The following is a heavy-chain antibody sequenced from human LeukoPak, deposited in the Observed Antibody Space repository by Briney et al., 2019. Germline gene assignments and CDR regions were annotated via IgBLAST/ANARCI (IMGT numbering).Heavy chain of an antibody. V-gene: IGHV4-4*07. D-gene: IGHD3-22*01. CDR2: VYSSGVG. J-gene: IGHJ4*02. CDR1: GGSITGYY. CDR3: AREEFLHEIDSSGYFVY. Sequence: PSETLSLTCTVSGGSITGYYWNWIRQPAGQGLEWLGRVYSSGVGNYNPSLTSRVTMSVDTSKNQFSLKLTSLTAADTAVYYCAREEFLHEIDSSGYFVYWGQGTLVAVSS.